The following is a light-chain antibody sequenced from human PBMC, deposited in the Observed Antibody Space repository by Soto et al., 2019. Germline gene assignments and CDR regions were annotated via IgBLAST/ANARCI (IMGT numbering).Light chain of an antibody. Sequence: EVVMTQSPATLSVSPGERVTLSCMSSQSVADNLAWFQQKPGQGPRLLIYGASTRATGIPARFSGSGSETDFTLTVSSPRSEDSAVYYCQQYNYWPITFGQGTRLEIK. V-gene: IGKV3-15*01. J-gene: IGKJ5*01. CDR2: GAS. CDR3: QQYNYWPIT. CDR1: QSVADN.